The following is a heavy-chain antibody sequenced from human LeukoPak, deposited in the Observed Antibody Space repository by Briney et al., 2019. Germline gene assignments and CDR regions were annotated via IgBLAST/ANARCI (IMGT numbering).Heavy chain of an antibody. D-gene: IGHD6-13*01. CDR2: VSGNAGNI. CDR3: AKLRAAAGTGDY. V-gene: IGHV3-23*01. Sequence: GGSLRLSCAASGFTFSSYGMSWVRQAPGKGLEWVSGVSGNAGNIYYADSVKGRFTISRDNSKNTLYLQMNSLRAEDTAVYYCAKLRAAAGTGDYWGQGTLVTVSS. CDR1: GFTFSSYG. J-gene: IGHJ4*02.